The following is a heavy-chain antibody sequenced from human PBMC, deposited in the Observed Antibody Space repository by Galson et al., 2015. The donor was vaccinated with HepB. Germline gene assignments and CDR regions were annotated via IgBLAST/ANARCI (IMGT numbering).Heavy chain of an antibody. V-gene: IGHV1-24*01. D-gene: IGHD3-10*01. CDR1: GYTLTELS. CDR2: FDPEDGET. J-gene: IGHJ6*02. Sequence: SVKVSCKVSGYTLTELSMHWVRQAPGKGLEWMGGFDPEDGETIYAQKFQGRVTMTEDTSTDTAYMELSSLRSEDTAVYYCATSSHITMVRGVYYYYGMDVWGQGTTVTVSS. CDR3: ATSSHITMVRGVYYYYGMDV.